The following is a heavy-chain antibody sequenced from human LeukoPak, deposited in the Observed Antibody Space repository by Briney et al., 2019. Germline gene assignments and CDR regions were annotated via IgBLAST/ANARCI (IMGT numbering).Heavy chain of an antibody. D-gene: IGHD4-17*01. CDR1: GFTFSSYA. J-gene: IGHJ4*02. Sequence: GGSLRLSCAASGFTFSSYAMHWVRQAPGKGLEWVAVISYDGSNKYYADSVKGRFTISRDNSKNTLYLQMNSLRAEDTAVYYCARAWGNDYGDYPCFDYWGQGTLVTVSS. CDR2: ISYDGSNK. CDR3: ARAWGNDYGDYPCFDY. V-gene: IGHV3-30*01.